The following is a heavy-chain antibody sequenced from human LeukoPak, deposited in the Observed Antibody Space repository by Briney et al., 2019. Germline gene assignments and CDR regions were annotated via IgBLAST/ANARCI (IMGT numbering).Heavy chain of an antibody. D-gene: IGHD6-19*01. CDR3: VRGSGGFDI. CDR2: IGTAGGT. V-gene: IGHV3-13*01. Sequence: PGRSLRLSCAASGFTFSSYGMHWVRQATGKGLEWVSGIGTAGGTYYAGSVKGRFTISRENAKNSLYLQMNTLRAGDTALYYCVRGSGGFDIWGQGTMVTVSS. J-gene: IGHJ3*02. CDR1: GFTFSSYG.